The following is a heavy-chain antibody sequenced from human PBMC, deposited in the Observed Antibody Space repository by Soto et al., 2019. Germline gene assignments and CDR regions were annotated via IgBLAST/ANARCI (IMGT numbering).Heavy chain of an antibody. Sequence: QLQLQESGPGLVKPSETLSLTCFVSGDSIRSSSFYWGWIRQPPGKGLEWIGSIYHSGYTYYNPSLKSRVPTSVDTSDNHFSLKLSSVTAADTAVYYCVSTPSVRGGNFDYWGQGILVIVSS. CDR3: VSTPSVRGGNFDY. CDR1: GDSIRSSSFY. J-gene: IGHJ4*02. CDR2: IYHSGYT. D-gene: IGHD3-16*01. V-gene: IGHV4-39*02.